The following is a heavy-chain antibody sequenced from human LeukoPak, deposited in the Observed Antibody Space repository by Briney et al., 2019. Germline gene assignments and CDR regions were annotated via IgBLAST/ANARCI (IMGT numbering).Heavy chain of an antibody. V-gene: IGHV3-33*01. D-gene: IGHD3-9*01. CDR2: IWYDGSNE. CDR3: ARANYDILTVFDY. CDR1: GFTFSSYG. J-gene: IGHJ4*02. Sequence: GGSLRLSCAASGFTFSSYGMHWVRQAPGKGLEWVAVIWYDGSNEYYADSVKGRFTISRDNSKNTLYLQMNSLRAEDTAVYYCARANYDILTVFDYWGQGTLVTVSS.